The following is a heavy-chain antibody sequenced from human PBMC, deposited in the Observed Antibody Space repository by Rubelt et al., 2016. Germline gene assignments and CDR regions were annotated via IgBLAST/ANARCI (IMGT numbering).Heavy chain of an antibody. CDR3: ARKAGTEDYYYYYGMDV. CDR1: GGSISSGGYY. CDR2: IYYSGST. D-gene: IGHD6-13*01. Sequence: QVQLQESGPGLVKPSQTLSLTCTVSGGSISSGGYYWSWIRQHPGKGLEWIGYIYYSGSTYYNPSLKSRVTISVDTSKNQLLLKRSAGAAADTAVYYCARKAGTEDYYYYYGMDVWGQGTTVTVSS. J-gene: IGHJ6*02. V-gene: IGHV4-31*03.